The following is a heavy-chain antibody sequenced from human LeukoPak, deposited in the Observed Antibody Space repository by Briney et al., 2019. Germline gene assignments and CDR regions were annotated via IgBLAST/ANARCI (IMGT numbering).Heavy chain of an antibody. D-gene: IGHD1-26*01. CDR2: FDPEDGET. V-gene: IGHV1-24*01. CDR1: GYTLTELS. J-gene: IGHJ3*02. Sequence: EASVKVSCKVSGYTLTELSMHWVRQAPGKGLEWMGGFDPEDGETIYAQKFQGRVTMTEDTSTDTAYMELSSLRSEDTAVYYCATLGWELQAAPWAFDIWGQGTMVTVSS. CDR3: ATLGWELQAAPWAFDI.